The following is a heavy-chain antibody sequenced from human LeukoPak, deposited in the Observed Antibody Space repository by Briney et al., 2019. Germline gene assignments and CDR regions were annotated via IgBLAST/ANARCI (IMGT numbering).Heavy chain of an antibody. Sequence: GGCLRLSCAASGFTFSSYGMYWVRQAPGKGLEWVAVIWYDGSNKYYADSVKGRFTISRDNSKNTLYLQMNSLRAEDTAVYYCARDKFAGCSGGSCYSRIRNWFDPWGQGTLVTVSS. CDR2: IWYDGSNK. D-gene: IGHD2-15*01. CDR3: ARDKFAGCSGGSCYSRIRNWFDP. CDR1: GFTFSSYG. V-gene: IGHV3-33*01. J-gene: IGHJ5*02.